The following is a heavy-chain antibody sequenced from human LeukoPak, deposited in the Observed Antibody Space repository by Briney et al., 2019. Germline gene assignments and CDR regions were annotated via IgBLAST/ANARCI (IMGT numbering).Heavy chain of an antibody. CDR1: GGSISSGDYY. Sequence: SETLSLTCTVSGGSISSGDYYWSWIRQPPGKGLEWIGYIYYSGSTYYNPSLKSRVTISVDTPKNQFSLKLSSVTAADTAVYYCARAERNAFDIWGQGTMVTVSS. CDR2: IYYSGST. D-gene: IGHD1-1*01. V-gene: IGHV4-30-4*08. CDR3: ARAERNAFDI. J-gene: IGHJ3*02.